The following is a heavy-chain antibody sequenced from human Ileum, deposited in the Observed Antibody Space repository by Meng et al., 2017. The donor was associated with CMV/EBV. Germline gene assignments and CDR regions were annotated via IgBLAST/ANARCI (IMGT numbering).Heavy chain of an antibody. CDR2: VSYDGGRK. V-gene: IGHV3-30-3*01. D-gene: IGHD1-1*01. CDR1: GFTFSNYA. J-gene: IGHJ5*02. CDR3: AGGGDQLPSRDNWFDP. Sequence: GESLKISCAASGFTFSNYAIHWVRQAPGKGLEWVALVSYDGGRKYYADSVKGRFTISRDNSRNTLYLQMNSLGAEDTAVYYCAGGGDQLPSRDNWFDPWGQGTLVTVSS.